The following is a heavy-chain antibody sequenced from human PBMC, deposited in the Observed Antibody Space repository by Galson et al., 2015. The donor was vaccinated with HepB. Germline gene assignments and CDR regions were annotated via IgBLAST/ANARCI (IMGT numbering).Heavy chain of an antibody. Sequence: SLRLSCAASGFTFSSYGMHWVRQAPGKGLEWVAVIWYDGSDKYYADSVKGRFTISRDNSKNTLYLQMNSLRAEDTAVYYCARGNVVIVPATVPPWFDPWGQGTLVTVSS. D-gene: IGHD2-2*02. CDR2: IWYDGSDK. CDR1: GFTFSSYG. J-gene: IGHJ5*02. CDR3: ARGNVVIVPATVPPWFDP. V-gene: IGHV3-33*01.